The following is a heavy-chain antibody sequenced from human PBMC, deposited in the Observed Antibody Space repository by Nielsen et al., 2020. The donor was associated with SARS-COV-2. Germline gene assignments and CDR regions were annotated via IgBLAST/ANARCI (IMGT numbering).Heavy chain of an antibody. CDR1: GYTFTGYY. D-gene: IGHD6-13*01. J-gene: IGHJ4*02. CDR3: ARSYSSSWYDY. CDR2: INAGNGNT. Sequence: ASVKVSCKASGYTFTGYYMHWVRQAPGQRLEWMGWINAGNGNTKYSQKFQGRVTITRDTSASTAYMELSSLRSEDTAVYYCARSYSSSWYDYWGQGTLVTVSS. V-gene: IGHV1-3*01.